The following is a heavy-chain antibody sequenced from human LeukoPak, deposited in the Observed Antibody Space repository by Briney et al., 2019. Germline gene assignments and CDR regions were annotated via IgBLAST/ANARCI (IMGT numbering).Heavy chain of an antibody. Sequence: GESLKISCQGSGYTFDSYWIGWVRQMPAKGLEWMGIIYPGDSDARYSPSFQGQVTFSADRSISTAYLQWSSLQASDTAVYYCARLSGSYRGWFDPWGQGTLVTVSS. CDR2: IYPGDSDA. V-gene: IGHV5-51*01. CDR3: ARLSGSYRGWFDP. J-gene: IGHJ5*02. D-gene: IGHD1-26*01. CDR1: GYTFDSYW.